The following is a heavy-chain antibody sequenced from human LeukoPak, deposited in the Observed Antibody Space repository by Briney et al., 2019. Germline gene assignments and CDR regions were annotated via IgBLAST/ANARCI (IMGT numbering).Heavy chain of an antibody. CDR2: IIPIFGTA. D-gene: IGHD3-22*01. CDR1: GGTFSSYA. CDR3: ARDKDYYDSSGYV. Sequence: SVKVSCKASGGTFSSYAISWVRQAPGQGLEWMGGIIPIFGTANYAQKFQGRVTITADESTSTAYMELSSLRSEDTAVYYCARDKDYYDSSGYVWGQGTLVTVSS. J-gene: IGHJ4*02. V-gene: IGHV1-69*01.